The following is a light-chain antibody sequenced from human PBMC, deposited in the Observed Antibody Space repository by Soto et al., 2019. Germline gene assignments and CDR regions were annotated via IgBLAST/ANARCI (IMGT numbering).Light chain of an antibody. CDR3: QQFNTYPLT. Sequence: AIQLTQSPSSLSASVGDRVTITCRASQGISSALAWFQQRPGKPPKLLIYDASSLESGVPSRFGGSGSGTDFTLTISSLQPEDFATYYCQQFNTYPLTFDQGTKVEIK. CDR2: DAS. CDR1: QGISSA. V-gene: IGKV1-13*02. J-gene: IGKJ1*01.